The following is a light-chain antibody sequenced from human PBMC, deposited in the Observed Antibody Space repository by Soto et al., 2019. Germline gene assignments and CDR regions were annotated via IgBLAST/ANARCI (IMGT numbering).Light chain of an antibody. Sequence: ESVLTQSPGTLSLSPGERATLSCKTSQSVSSTSLAWYRQRPGQAPRLLIYGTSSRATGIPDRFSGSGSGTYFTLTINRLEPEDFAVYYCQQYGSSPTFGQGTKVEIK. J-gene: IGKJ1*01. V-gene: IGKV3-20*01. CDR2: GTS. CDR3: QQYGSSPT. CDR1: QSVSSTS.